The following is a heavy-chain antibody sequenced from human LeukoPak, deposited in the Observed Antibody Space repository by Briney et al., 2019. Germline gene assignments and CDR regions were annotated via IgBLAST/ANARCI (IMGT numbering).Heavy chain of an antibody. CDR3: AKEITVTTLVGYYHYGMDV. Sequence: GGSLRLSCAASGFTFSSYAMSWVRQAPGKGLEWVSAISGSGGSTYYADSVKGRFTISRDNSKNTLYLQMNSLRAEDTAVYYCAKEITVTTLVGYYHYGMDVWGQGTTVTVSS. V-gene: IGHV3-23*01. D-gene: IGHD4-17*01. J-gene: IGHJ6*02. CDR1: GFTFSSYA. CDR2: ISGSGGST.